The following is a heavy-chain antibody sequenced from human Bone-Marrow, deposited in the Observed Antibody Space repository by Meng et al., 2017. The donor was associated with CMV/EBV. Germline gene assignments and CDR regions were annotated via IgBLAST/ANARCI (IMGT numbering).Heavy chain of an antibody. CDR1: GFTFTNAW. CDR3: TTEEQTYYFDY. J-gene: IGHJ4*02. Sequence: GGSLRLSCAASGFTFTNAWMSWVRQTPGKGLEWVGRIKSESDGGTTDYAAPVKGRFTISRDDSKNTLYLQMNSLKIEDTAVYYCTTEEQTYYFDYWGQGTLVTVSS. D-gene: IGHD1-26*01. CDR2: IKSESDGGTT. V-gene: IGHV3-15*01.